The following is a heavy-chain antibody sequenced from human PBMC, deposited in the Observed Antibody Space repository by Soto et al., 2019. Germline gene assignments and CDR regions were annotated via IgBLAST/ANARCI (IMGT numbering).Heavy chain of an antibody. CDR2: IIPILGIA. Sequence: QVQLVQSGAEVKKPGSSVKVSCKASGGTFSSYTISWVRQAPGQGLEWMGRIIPILGIANYAQKFQGRVKITADKSTSTAYMELSSLRSEDTAVYYWARSLMDYGDYVDYYYGMDVWGQGTTVTVSS. J-gene: IGHJ6*02. CDR3: ARSLMDYGDYVDYYYGMDV. V-gene: IGHV1-69*02. D-gene: IGHD4-17*01. CDR1: GGTFSSYT.